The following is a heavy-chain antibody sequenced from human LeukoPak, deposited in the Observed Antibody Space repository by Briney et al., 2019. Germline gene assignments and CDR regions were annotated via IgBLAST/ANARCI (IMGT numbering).Heavy chain of an antibody. V-gene: IGHV1-18*01. Sequence: RASVKVSCKASGYTFTSYGISWVRQAPGQGLEWMGWISAYNGNTNYAQKLQGRVTMTTDTSTSTVYMELRSLRSDDTAVYYCARDPLYCSGGSCYSFFDYWGQGTLVTVSS. CDR2: ISAYNGNT. CDR1: GYTFTSYG. D-gene: IGHD2-15*01. CDR3: ARDPLYCSGGSCYSFFDY. J-gene: IGHJ4*02.